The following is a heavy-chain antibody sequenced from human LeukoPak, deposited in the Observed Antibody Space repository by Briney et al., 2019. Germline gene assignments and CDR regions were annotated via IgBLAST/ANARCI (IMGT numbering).Heavy chain of an antibody. V-gene: IGHV3-30*03. CDR2: ISYDGSNQ. J-gene: IGHJ4*02. CDR3: ARSIGGSYFFCDY. Sequence: GGSLRLSCAASGFTFSNAWMSWVRQAPGKGLEWVALISYDGSNQYYADSVKGRFTISRDDSKNTLYLQMNSLRAEDTAVYYCARSIGGSYFFCDYWGQGTLVTVSS. D-gene: IGHD1-26*01. CDR1: GFTFSNAW.